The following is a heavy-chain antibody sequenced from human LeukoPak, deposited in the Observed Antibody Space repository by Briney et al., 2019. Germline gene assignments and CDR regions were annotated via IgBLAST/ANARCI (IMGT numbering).Heavy chain of an antibody. V-gene: IGHV1-2*02. CDR2: INPNSGGT. D-gene: IGHD3-10*01. CDR1: GYTFTGYY. CDR3: AREHCYGSGTYWGAYYYYYMDV. J-gene: IGHJ6*03. Sequence: ASVKVSCKASGYTFTGYYMHWVRQAPGQGLEWMGWINPNSGGTNYAQKFQGRVTMTRDTSISTAYMELSRLRSDDTAVYYCAREHCYGSGTYWGAYYYYYMDVWGKGTTVTISS.